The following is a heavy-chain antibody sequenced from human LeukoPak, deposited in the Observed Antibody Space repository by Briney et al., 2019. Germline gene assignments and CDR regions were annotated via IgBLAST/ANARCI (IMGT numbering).Heavy chain of an antibody. CDR2: ISYDGSNK. J-gene: IGHJ6*02. V-gene: IGHV3-30*04. CDR3: ARSPSLLYGMDV. CDR1: GFTFSSYA. Sequence: GGSLRLSCAASGFTFSSYAMHWVRQAPGKGLEWVAVISYDGSNKYYADSVKGRFTISRDNSKNTLYLQMNSLRAEDTAAYYCARSPSLLYGMDVWGQRTTVTVSS.